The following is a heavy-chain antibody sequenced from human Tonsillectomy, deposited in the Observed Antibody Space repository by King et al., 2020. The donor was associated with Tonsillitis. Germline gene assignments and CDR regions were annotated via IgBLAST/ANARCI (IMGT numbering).Heavy chain of an antibody. CDR2: ISYSGGTI. J-gene: IGHJ6*02. CDR1: GFTFSDHN. Sequence: VQLVESGGGLVKPGESLRLSCAASGFTFSDHNMSWICQAPGKGLEWVSYISYSGGTIYYADSVKGRFTISRDNAKNSLFLQMNSLRAEDTAVYYCARDRWFGGVWGQGTTVTVSS. CDR3: ARDRWFGGV. V-gene: IGHV3-11*01. D-gene: IGHD3-10*01.